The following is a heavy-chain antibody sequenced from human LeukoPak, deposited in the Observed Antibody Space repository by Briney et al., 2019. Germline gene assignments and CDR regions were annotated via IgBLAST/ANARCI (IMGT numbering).Heavy chain of an antibody. CDR2: ISSSSSYT. J-gene: IGHJ4*02. V-gene: IGHV3-11*03. D-gene: IGHD6-19*01. Sequence: GGSLRLSCAASGFTFSDYYMSWIRQAPGKGLEWVSYISSSSSYTNYADSVKGRFTISRDNAKNTLYLQMSSLRAEDTAVYYCARSRGAGPAAYFDYWGQGTLITVSS. CDR3: ARSRGAGPAAYFDY. CDR1: GFTFSDYY.